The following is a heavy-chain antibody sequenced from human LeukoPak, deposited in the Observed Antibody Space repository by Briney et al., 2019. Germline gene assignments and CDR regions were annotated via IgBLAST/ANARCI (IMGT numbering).Heavy chain of an antibody. J-gene: IGHJ5*02. D-gene: IGHD6-6*01. V-gene: IGHV4-59*08. CDR1: GGSISNYY. CDR2: VYYTGST. Sequence: KPSETLSLTCTVSGGSISNYYWSWIRQPPGKGLEWIGYVYYTGSTSYNPSLKSRVTISGDTSKNQFSLKLSSVTAADTAVYYCTRRGGSSSSDWFDPWGQGTLVTVSS. CDR3: TRRGGSSSSDWFDP.